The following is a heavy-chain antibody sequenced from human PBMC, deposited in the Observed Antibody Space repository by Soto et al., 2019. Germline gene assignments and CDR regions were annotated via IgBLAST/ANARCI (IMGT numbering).Heavy chain of an antibody. CDR1: GFSLSTSGEG. CDR3: AHRRGLRIAADRRYYYYMDV. CDR2: IYWDDDK. J-gene: IGHJ6*03. V-gene: IGHV2-5*02. D-gene: IGHD6-13*01. Sequence: SGPTLVNPTQTLTLTCTFSGFSLSTSGEGVGWIRQPPGKALEWLALIYWDDDKRYSPSLKSRLTITKDTSKNQVVLTMTNMDPVDTATYYCAHRRGLRIAADRRYYYYMDVWGKGTTVTVSS.